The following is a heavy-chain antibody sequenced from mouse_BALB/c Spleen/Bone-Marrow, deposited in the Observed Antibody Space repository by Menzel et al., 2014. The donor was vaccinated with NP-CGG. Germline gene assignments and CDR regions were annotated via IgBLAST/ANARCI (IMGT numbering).Heavy chain of an antibody. CDR3: AGSYDGSTFDY. V-gene: IGHV5-6-2*01. CDR2: INSYGGST. Sequence: EVKLVESGGGLVKLGGSLKLSCAASGFTFSSYYMSWVRQTPEKRLELVAAINSYGGSTYYPDTVKGRFTISRDNAKNTLYLQRSSVKSEDTALYYCAGSYDGSTFDYWGQGTTLTVSS. J-gene: IGHJ2*01. D-gene: IGHD1-1*01. CDR1: GFTFSSYY.